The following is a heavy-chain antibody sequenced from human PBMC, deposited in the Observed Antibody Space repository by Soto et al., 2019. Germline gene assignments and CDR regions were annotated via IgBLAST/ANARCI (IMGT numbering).Heavy chain of an antibody. V-gene: IGHV1-2*04. CDR2: INPNSGGT. CDR1: GYTFTGYY. J-gene: IGHJ6*02. CDR3: ARDFVVVPAAIDYGMDV. Sequence: ASVKVSCKASGYTFTGYYMHWVRQAPGQGLEWMGWINPNSGGTNYAQKFQGWVTMTRDTSISTAYMELSRLRSDDTAVYYCARDFVVVPAAIDYGMDVWGQGTTVTVSS. D-gene: IGHD2-2*02.